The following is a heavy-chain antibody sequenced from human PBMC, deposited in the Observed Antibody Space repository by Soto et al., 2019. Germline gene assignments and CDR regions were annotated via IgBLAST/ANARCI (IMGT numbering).Heavy chain of an antibody. CDR2: IYYSGST. D-gene: IGHD1-7*01. Sequence: SETLSLTCTVSGGSTSSYYWSWIRQPPGKGLEWIGYIYYSGSTNYNPSLKSRVTISVDTSKNQFSLKLSSVTAADTAVYYCARYNWNYASNWFDPWGQGTLVTVSS. J-gene: IGHJ5*02. V-gene: IGHV4-59*01. CDR3: ARYNWNYASNWFDP. CDR1: GGSTSSYY.